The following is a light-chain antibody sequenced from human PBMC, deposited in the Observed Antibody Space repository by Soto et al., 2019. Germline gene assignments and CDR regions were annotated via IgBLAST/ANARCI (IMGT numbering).Light chain of an antibody. V-gene: IGKV3-11*01. CDR2: DAY. J-gene: IGKJ5*01. CDR1: QSFRGL. CDR3: QQRHMWPST. Sequence: EVVLTQSPVTLSLSPGERATLSCRASQSFRGLLAWYQQKPGQDPRLLIYDAYNRATGIPPRFSGSGSGTDFTLTISSLEPEDSAVYYCQQRHMWPSTFGQGTRLEIK.